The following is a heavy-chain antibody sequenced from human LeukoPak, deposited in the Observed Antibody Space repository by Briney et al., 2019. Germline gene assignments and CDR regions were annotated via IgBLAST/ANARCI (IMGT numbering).Heavy chain of an antibody. V-gene: IGHV3-15*01. D-gene: IGHD5-18*01. CDR1: GFTFSNAW. J-gene: IGHJ4*02. CDR2: IKRKTDGGTT. Sequence: GGSLRLSCAASGFTFSNAWMSWVRQAPGKGLEWVGRIKRKTDGGTTDYAAPVKGRFTISRDDSKNTLYLEMNSLKTEDTAVYYCTFRRQHTYGFDCWGQGTLVTVSS. CDR3: TFRRQHTYGFDC.